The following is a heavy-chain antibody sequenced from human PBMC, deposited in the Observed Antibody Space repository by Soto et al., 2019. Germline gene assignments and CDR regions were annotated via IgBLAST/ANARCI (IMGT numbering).Heavy chain of an antibody. Sequence: GASVTVACKGSGYTFSRYYMHWVRQATGQGLEWMGIINPSGGSTSYAQKFQGRVTMTRDTSTSTVYMELSSLRSEDTAVYYCARGRSSTSKEVDYFDYWGQGTLVTVSS. CDR2: INPSGGST. D-gene: IGHD2-2*01. CDR1: GYTFSRYY. J-gene: IGHJ4*02. V-gene: IGHV1-46*03. CDR3: ARGRSSTSKEVDYFDY.